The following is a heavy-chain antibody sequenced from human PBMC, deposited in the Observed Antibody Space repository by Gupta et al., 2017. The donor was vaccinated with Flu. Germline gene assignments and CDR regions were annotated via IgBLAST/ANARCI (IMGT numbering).Heavy chain of an antibody. J-gene: IGHJ4*02. V-gene: IGHV3-23*01. D-gene: IGHD5-18*01. CDR3: AKDRTVLDTAQFDS. Sequence: AMNWVRQAPGKGLQWVSFISGGGGSPDYADSVKGRFTISRDNSKNTLYLQMNSLRVEDTAVYFCAKDRTVLDTAQFDSWGQGTLVTVSS. CDR2: ISGGGGSP. CDR1: A.